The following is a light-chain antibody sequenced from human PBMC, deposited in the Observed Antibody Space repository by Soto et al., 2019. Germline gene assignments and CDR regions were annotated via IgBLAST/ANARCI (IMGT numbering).Light chain of an antibody. CDR2: GAS. CDR3: QQYDNSPWT. CDR1: QSVTSSY. V-gene: IGKV3-20*01. Sequence: EIVLTQSPGTLSLSPGERATLSCRASQSVTSSYLAWYQQKPGQAPRLLIYGASNRATGIPDRFRGSGSGADFTLTISRLEPEDFAVYYCQQYDNSPWTFGHGTKVDIK. J-gene: IGKJ1*01.